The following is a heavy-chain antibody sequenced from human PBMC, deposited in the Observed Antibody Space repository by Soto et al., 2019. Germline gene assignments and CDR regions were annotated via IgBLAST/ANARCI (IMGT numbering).Heavy chain of an antibody. V-gene: IGHV1-69*19. CDR3: ARVLGHYGSGQYFDY. Sequence: QVQLVQSGAEVKKPGSSMKVSCKASGDTFSSYGISWVRQAPGQGLEWMGEIIPIFGTANYAQNFHGRVTITADESTGTAYMELSSLRSEDTAVYYCARVLGHYGSGQYFDYWGQGTLVTVSS. J-gene: IGHJ4*02. D-gene: IGHD3-10*01. CDR1: GDTFSSYG. CDR2: IIPIFGTA.